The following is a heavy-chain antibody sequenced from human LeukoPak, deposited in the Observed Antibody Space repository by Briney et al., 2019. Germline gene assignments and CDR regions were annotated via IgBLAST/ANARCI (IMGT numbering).Heavy chain of an antibody. CDR2: IYYSGST. Sequence: SETLSLTCTVSGGSISSYYWSWIRQPPGKGLEWIGYIYYSGSTNYNPSLKSRVTISVDTSKNQFSLKLSSVTAADAAVYYCARGQKYRNGYTVTELGSGYFAYWGQGTLVTVSS. V-gene: IGHV4-59*01. CDR3: ARGQKYRNGYTVTELGSGYFAY. J-gene: IGHJ4*02. CDR1: GGSISSYY. D-gene: IGHD5-18*01.